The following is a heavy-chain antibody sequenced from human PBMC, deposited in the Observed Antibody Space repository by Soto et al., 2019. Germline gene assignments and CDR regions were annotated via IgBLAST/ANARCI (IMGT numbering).Heavy chain of an antibody. Sequence: ASVKASSQASGFTFASKGISWVRQAPGQGLEWMGWISAYNGNTNYAPKLQGRVTMTTDTSTSTAYMELRSLRSDVTAVYYRARGSSGSPWLAYSLVYWG. D-gene: IGHD6-19*01. V-gene: IGHV1-18*01. CDR1: GFTFASKG. CDR3: ARGSSGSPWLAYSLVY. J-gene: IGHJ4*01. CDR2: ISAYNGNT.